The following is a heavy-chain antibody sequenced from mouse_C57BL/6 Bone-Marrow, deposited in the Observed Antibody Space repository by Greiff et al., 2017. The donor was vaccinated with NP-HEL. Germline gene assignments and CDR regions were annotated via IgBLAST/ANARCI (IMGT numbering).Heavy chain of an antibody. CDR2: ISSGGSYT. CDR3: ASPYDYDVAWFAY. Sequence: EVQLVESGGDLVKPGGSLKLSCAASGFTFSSYGMSWVRQTPDKRLEWVATISSGGSYTYYPDSVKGRFTISRDNAKNTLYLQMSSLKSEDTAMSYCASPYDYDVAWFAYWGQGTLVTVSA. D-gene: IGHD2-4*01. CDR1: GFTFSSYG. V-gene: IGHV5-6*01. J-gene: IGHJ3*01.